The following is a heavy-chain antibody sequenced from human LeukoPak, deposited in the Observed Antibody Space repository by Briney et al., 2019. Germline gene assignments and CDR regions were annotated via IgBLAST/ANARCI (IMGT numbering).Heavy chain of an antibody. D-gene: IGHD2/OR15-2a*01. J-gene: IGHJ4*02. V-gene: IGHV4-59*02. CDR1: GVSVSTSH. CDR3: SEGYFEPFDH. CDR2: LSYTGKT. Sequence: PSETLSLTCNVSGVSVSTSHWNWIRQRPGKGLEWVGCLSYTGKTDYNPSLKSRVSISLGSSNNHFSLKLTSVTAADTAVYYCSEGYFEPFDHWGQGILVTVSS.